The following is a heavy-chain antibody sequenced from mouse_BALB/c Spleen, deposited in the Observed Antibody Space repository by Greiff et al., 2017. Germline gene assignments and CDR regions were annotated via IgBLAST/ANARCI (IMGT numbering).Heavy chain of an antibody. CDR1: GYSITSGYY. V-gene: IGHV3-6*02. J-gene: IGHJ3*01. CDR3: ARVSIYAY. Sequence: EVKLMESGPGLVKPSQSLSLTCSVTGYSITSGYYWNWIRQFPGNKLEWMGYISYDGSNNYNPSLKNRISITRDTSKNQFFLKLNSVTTEDTATYYCARVSIYAYWGQGTLVTVSA. CDR2: ISYDGSN.